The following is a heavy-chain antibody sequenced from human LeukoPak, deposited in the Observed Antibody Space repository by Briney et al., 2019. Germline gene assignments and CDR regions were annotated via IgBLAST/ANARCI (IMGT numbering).Heavy chain of an antibody. Sequence: ASVKVSCKASGGTFSSYAISWVRQAPGQGLEWMGWINPNSGGTNYAQKFQGRVTMTRDTSISTAYMELSRLRSDDTAVYYCATSPGYDYWGQGTLVTVSS. CDR2: INPNSGGT. D-gene: IGHD1-14*01. CDR1: GGTFSSYA. J-gene: IGHJ4*02. V-gene: IGHV1-2*02. CDR3: ATSPGYDY.